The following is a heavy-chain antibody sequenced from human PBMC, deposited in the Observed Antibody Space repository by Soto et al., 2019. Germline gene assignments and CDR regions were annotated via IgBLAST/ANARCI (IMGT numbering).Heavy chain of an antibody. CDR3: ARAHYGDYGYGMDV. V-gene: IGHV4-30-2*01. CDR1: GGSISSGGYS. CDR2: IYHSGSS. D-gene: IGHD4-17*01. Sequence: SETLSLTCAVSGGSISSGGYSWTWIRQPPGRGLEWIGYIYHSGSSYYNPSLKSRVTISVDRSKNQFSLKLSSVTAADTAVYYCARAHYGDYGYGMDVWGQGTTVTSP. J-gene: IGHJ6*02.